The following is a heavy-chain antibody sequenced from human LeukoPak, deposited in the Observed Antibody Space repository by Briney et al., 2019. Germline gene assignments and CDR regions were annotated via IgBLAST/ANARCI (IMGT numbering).Heavy chain of an antibody. J-gene: IGHJ2*01. CDR2: TNSGGTT. Sequence: GGSLRLSCAASGFSFSTYSMNWARQAPGKGLEWVSVTNSGGTTYYADSVKCRFTISRDNSKNTLYLQINSLRAEDTAVYYCARGGWYFDLWGRGTLVTVSS. CDR3: ARGGWYFDL. V-gene: IGHV3-53*01. CDR1: GFSFSTYS.